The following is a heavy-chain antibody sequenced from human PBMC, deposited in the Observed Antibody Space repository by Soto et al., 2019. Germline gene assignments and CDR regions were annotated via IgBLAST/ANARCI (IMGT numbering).Heavy chain of an antibody. D-gene: IGHD3-9*01. J-gene: IGHJ4*02. CDR3: ARETVAYDILTGYSNFDY. V-gene: IGHV3-33*01. CDR1: GFTFSSYG. CDR2: IWYDGSNK. Sequence: PGGSLRLSCAASGFTFSSYGMHWVRQAPGKGLEWVAVIWYDGSNKYYADSVKGRFTISRDNSKNTLYLQMNSLRAEDTAVYYCARETVAYDILTGYSNFDYWGQGTLVTVSS.